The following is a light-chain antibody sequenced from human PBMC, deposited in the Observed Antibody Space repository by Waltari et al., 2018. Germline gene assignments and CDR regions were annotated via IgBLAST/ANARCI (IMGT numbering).Light chain of an antibody. CDR3: QQANSFPLT. CDR2: AAS. Sequence: DIQMTQSPSSVSASVGDRVTISCRASRSVSSWLAWYQLKPGTDPKLLIYAASTLYTGVPPRFSGSGSGTDFNLTIKALQPEDFGTYFCQQANSFPLTFGGGTKVEIK. J-gene: IGKJ4*01. CDR1: RSVSSW. V-gene: IGKV1-12*01.